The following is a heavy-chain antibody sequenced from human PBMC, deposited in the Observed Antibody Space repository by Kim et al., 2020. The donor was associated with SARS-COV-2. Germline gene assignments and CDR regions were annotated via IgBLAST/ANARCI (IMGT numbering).Heavy chain of an antibody. V-gene: IGHV3-7*01. CDR3: ARVDTYYDFWSGYQTFAY. J-gene: IGHJ4*02. CDR1: GFTFSSYW. Sequence: GGSLRLSCAASGFTFSSYWMSWVRQAPGKGLEWVANIKQDGSEKYYVDSVKGRFTISRDNAKNSLYLQMNSLRAEDTAVYYCARVDTYYDFWSGYQTFAYWGQGTLVTVSS. CDR2: IKQDGSEK. D-gene: IGHD3-3*01.